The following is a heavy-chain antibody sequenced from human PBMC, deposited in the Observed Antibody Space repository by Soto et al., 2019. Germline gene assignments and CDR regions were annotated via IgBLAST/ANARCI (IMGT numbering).Heavy chain of an antibody. Sequence: GGSLRLSCAASGFTFSSYAMHWVRQAPGKGLEWVAVIWYDGSNQYYADSVKGRITISRDNSKNTLYLQMNSLRAEDTAVYYCAGGYSYSPGFYFDYWGQGALVTVSS. V-gene: IGHV3-33*08. J-gene: IGHJ4*02. CDR2: IWYDGSNQ. CDR3: AGGYSYSPGFYFDY. D-gene: IGHD5-18*01. CDR1: GFTFSSYA.